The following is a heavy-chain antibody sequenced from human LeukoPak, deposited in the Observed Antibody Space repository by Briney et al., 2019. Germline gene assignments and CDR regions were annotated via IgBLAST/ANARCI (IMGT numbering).Heavy chain of an antibody. CDR1: GGSISSGGYY. CDR3: ARDQEMATSNWFDP. Sequence: SETLSLTCTVSGGSISSGGYYRSWIRQHPGKGLEWIGYIYYSGSTYYNPSLKSRVTISVDTSKNQFSLKLSSVTAADTAVYYCARDQEMATSNWFDPWGQGTLVTVSS. CDR2: IYYSGST. V-gene: IGHV4-31*03. J-gene: IGHJ5*02. D-gene: IGHD5-24*01.